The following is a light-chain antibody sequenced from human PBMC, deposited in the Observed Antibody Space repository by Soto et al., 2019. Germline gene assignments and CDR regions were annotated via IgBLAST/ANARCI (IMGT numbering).Light chain of an antibody. Sequence: QSVLTQPPSVSGAPGQRVTISCTGGSSNIGADYDVHWYQQVPGTAPKLLIYGDNNRPSGVPDRFSGSKSGTSASLAITGLQAEYEADYACQSYDNRLSGVVFGGGTKLPVL. CDR1: SSNIGADYD. CDR2: GDN. V-gene: IGLV1-40*01. CDR3: QSYDNRLSGVV. J-gene: IGLJ2*01.